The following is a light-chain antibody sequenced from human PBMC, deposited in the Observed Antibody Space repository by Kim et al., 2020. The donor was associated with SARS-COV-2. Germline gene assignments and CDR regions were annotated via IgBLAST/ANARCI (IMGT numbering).Light chain of an antibody. Sequence: GQSITDSCTGTRSDVGGFNYVTWYQQHPGKAPKVMIYDVSKRPSGVYNRFSGSKSGNTASLTISGLQAEDEADYYCSSYAASSTFVFGTGTKVTVL. CDR2: DVS. CDR1: RSDVGGFNY. V-gene: IGLV2-14*03. J-gene: IGLJ1*01. CDR3: SSYAASSTFV.